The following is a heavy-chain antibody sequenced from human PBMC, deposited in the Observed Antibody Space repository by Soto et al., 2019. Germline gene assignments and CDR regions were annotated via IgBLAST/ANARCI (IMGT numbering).Heavy chain of an antibody. D-gene: IGHD3-22*01. J-gene: IGHJ5*02. CDR2: TYYRSKWYN. Sequence: PSQTLSLTCAISGDSVSSNSAAWNWIRQSPSRGLEWLGRTYYRSKWYNDYAVSVKSRITINPDTSKNQFSLQLNSVTHEDTAVYYCARDRGHYYDSSGSVNWFDPWGQGTLVTVSS. CDR1: GDSVSSNSAA. V-gene: IGHV6-1*01. CDR3: ARDRGHYYDSSGSVNWFDP.